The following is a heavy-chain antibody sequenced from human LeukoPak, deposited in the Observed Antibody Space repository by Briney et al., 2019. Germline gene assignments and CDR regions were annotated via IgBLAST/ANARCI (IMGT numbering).Heavy chain of an antibody. Sequence: ETGGSLRLSCAASGFTFSSYAMSWVRQAPGKGLEWVSVIYSGGSTYYADSVKGRFTISRDNSKNTLYLQMNSLRAEDTAVYYCARDLNYYGSGSDAFDIWGQGTMVTVSS. D-gene: IGHD3-10*01. CDR1: GFTFSSYA. J-gene: IGHJ3*02. CDR2: IYSGGST. V-gene: IGHV3-66*01. CDR3: ARDLNYYGSGSDAFDI.